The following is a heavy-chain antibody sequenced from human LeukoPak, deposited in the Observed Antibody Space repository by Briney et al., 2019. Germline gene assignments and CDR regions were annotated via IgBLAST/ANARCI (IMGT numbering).Heavy chain of an antibody. CDR2: IIPIFGTA. CDR3: ARDVSPSDFWSGYYIDNWFDP. J-gene: IGHJ5*02. V-gene: IGHV1-69*01. D-gene: IGHD3-3*01. Sequence: SVKVSCKASGGTFSSYAISWVRQAPGQGLEWMGGIIPIFGTANYAQKFQGRVTITADESTSTAYMELNSLRSEDTAVYYCARDVSPSDFWSGYYIDNWFDPWGQGTLVTVSS. CDR1: GGTFSSYA.